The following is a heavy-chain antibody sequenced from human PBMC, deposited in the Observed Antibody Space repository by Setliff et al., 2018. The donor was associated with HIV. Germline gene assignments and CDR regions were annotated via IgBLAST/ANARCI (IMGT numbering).Heavy chain of an antibody. D-gene: IGHD2-21*01. J-gene: IGHJ6*03. CDR3: ARYCGGDCYPSAYYMDV. Sequence: PGGSLRLSCAATGFTFSSYVLHWVRQAPGKGLEWVAVMSTGGDIKIYADSVKGRFTISRDNSKNTVYLQMNSLRAEDTAEYYCARYCGGDCYPSAYYMDVWGKGTTVTVSS. CDR2: MSTGGDIK. CDR1: GFTFSSYV. V-gene: IGHV3-30-3*01.